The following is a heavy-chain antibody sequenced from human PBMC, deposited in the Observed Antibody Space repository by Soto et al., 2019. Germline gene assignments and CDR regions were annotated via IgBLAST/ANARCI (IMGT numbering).Heavy chain of an antibody. CDR2: ISYDGSNK. Sequence: PGGSLRLSCAASGFTFSSYAMHWVRQAPGKGLEWVAVISYDGSNKYYADSVKGRFTISRDNSKNTLYLQMNSLRAEDTAVYYCARVLYDFWSGYYMERIDENYYYYGMDVWGQGTTVTVSS. D-gene: IGHD3-3*01. V-gene: IGHV3-30-3*01. CDR3: ARVLYDFWSGYYMERIDENYYYYGMDV. CDR1: GFTFSSYA. J-gene: IGHJ6*02.